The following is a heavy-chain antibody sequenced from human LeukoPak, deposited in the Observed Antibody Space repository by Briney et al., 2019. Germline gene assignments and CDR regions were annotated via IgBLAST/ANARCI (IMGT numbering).Heavy chain of an antibody. CDR1: GYTFTSYG. D-gene: IGHD3-10*01. CDR2: ISAYNGDT. Sequence: ASVKVSCKASGYTFTSYGISWVRQAPGQGLEWMGWISAYNGDTNDAQKLQGRVTMTTDTSTSTAYMELRSLRSDGTAVYYCARGLHYGSGTYYDAFDIWGQGTMVTVSS. CDR3: ARGLHYGSGTYYDAFDI. V-gene: IGHV1-18*01. J-gene: IGHJ3*02.